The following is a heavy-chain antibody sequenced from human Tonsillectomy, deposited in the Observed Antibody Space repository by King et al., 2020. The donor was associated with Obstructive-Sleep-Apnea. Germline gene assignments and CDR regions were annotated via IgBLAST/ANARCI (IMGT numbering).Heavy chain of an antibody. J-gene: IGHJ6*02. CDR2: IIPILGIA. D-gene: IGHD3-10*01. CDR3: ARDLYYGSGSYYNLYYYYGMDV. CDR1: GGTFSSYA. V-gene: IGHV1-69*04. Sequence: QLVQSGAEVKKPGSSVKVSCKASGGTFSSYAISWVRQAPGQGLEWMGRIIPILGIANYAQKFQGRVTITAEKSTSTAYLELSSLRSEDTAVYYCARDLYYGSGSYYNLYYYYGMDVWGQGTTVTVSS.